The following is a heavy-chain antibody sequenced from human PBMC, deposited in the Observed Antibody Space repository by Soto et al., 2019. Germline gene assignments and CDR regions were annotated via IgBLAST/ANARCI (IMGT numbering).Heavy chain of an antibody. J-gene: IGHJ4*02. V-gene: IGHV1-18*01. CDR2: LSAHNGNT. Sequence: QVHLVQSGAEVKNPGASVKVSCKGSGYYFTTYGITWVRKAPGQGLEWMAWLSAHNGNTNYAPNLQGRVTVTRDTSTSTAYIALRSLRSDDTAVYYCASGRYGDYWGQGALVTVSS. CDR1: GYYFTTYG. CDR3: ASGRYGDY. D-gene: IGHD1-26*01.